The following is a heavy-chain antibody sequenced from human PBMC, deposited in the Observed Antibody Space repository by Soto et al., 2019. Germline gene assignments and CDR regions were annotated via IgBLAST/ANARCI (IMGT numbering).Heavy chain of an antibody. CDR3: ARGYCSGGSCYYYYYGMDV. Sequence: QVQLQESGPGLVKPSQTLSLTCTVSGGSISSGGYYWSWIRQHPGKGLEWIGYIYYSGSTYYNPSLKSRVTISGDTSKNQFSLKLSSVTAADTAVYYCARGYCSGGSCYYYYYGMDVWGQGTTVTVSS. CDR1: GGSISSGGYY. D-gene: IGHD2-15*01. V-gene: IGHV4-31*03. CDR2: IYYSGST. J-gene: IGHJ6*02.